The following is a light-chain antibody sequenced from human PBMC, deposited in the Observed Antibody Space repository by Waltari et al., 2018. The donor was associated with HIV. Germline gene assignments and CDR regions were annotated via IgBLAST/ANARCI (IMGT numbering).Light chain of an antibody. CDR2: GAS. CDR1: QTITSNY. J-gene: IGKJ2*01. V-gene: IGKV3-20*01. CDR3: HQYGETSYT. Sequence: IVLTQSPGTLSLSPGERVRLSCRASQTITSNYLAWFQQKPGQAPRLLIYGASNRATGIPDRFRGSGSGTDFTLTISRLEPEDFAVYYCHQYGETSYTFGRGTKLEIK.